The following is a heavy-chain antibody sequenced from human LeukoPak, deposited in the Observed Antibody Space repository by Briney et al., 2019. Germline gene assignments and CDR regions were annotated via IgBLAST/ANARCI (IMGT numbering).Heavy chain of an antibody. D-gene: IGHD3-22*01. J-gene: IGHJ3*02. CDR1: GGSISSYY. V-gene: IGHV4-4*07. CDR2: IYTSGST. Sequence: PSETLSLTCTVSGGSISSYYWSWIRQPAGKGLEWIGRIYTSGSTNYNPSLKSRVTMSVDTSKNQFSLKLSSVTAADTAVYYCAREVPGYYDSSGSPNDAFDIWGQGTMVTVSS. CDR3: AREVPGYYDSSGSPNDAFDI.